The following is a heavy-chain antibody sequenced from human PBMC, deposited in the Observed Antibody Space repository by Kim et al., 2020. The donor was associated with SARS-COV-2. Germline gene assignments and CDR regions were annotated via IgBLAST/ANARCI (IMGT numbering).Heavy chain of an antibody. D-gene: IGHD3-9*01. CDR1: GGSISSSSYY. CDR3: VLVYAGYFDWLPGGDYYYGMDV. V-gene: IGHV4-39*01. J-gene: IGHJ6*02. CDR2: IYYSGST. Sequence: SETLSLTCTVSGGSISSSSYYWGWIRQPPGKGLEWIGSIYYSGSTYYNPSLKSRVTISVDTSKNQFSLKLSSVTAADTAVYYCVLVYAGYFDWLPGGDYYYGMDVWGQGTTVTVSS.